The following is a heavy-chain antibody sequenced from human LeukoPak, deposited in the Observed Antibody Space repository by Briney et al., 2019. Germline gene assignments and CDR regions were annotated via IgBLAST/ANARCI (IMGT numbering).Heavy chain of an antibody. CDR1: GGTFSSYA. D-gene: IGHD6-6*01. CDR3: AGEGRYHIAALPHLYYYYMDV. Sequence: GASVKVSCKASGGTFSSYAISWVRQAPGQGLEWMGGIIPIFGTANYAQKFQGRVTITADKSTSTAHMELSSLRSEDTAVYYCAGEGRYHIAALPHLYYYYMDVWGKGTTVTVSS. CDR2: IIPIFGTA. J-gene: IGHJ6*03. V-gene: IGHV1-69*06.